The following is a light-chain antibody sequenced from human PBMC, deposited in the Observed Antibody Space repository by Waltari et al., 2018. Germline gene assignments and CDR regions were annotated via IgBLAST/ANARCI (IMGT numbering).Light chain of an antibody. CDR1: QSFSSY. V-gene: IGKV3-11*01. CDR3: QQRSNWPRWT. Sequence: EIVLTQSPATLSLSPGARATLSCRASQSFSSYLAWYQQTPGQAPRLLIYDASNRATGIPARFSGSGSGTDFTLTISSLEPEDFAVYYCQQRSNWPRWTFGQGTKVEIK. J-gene: IGKJ1*01. CDR2: DAS.